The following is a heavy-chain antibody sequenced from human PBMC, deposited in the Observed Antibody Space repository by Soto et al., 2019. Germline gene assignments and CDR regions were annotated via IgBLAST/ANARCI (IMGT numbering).Heavy chain of an antibody. J-gene: IGHJ4*02. CDR3: ARRTAGFAAAFDY. CDR1: GGSIRSSIYY. Sequence: QLQLQESGPGLVKPSETLSLTCTVSGGSIRSSIYYWGWIRQPPGQGLEWIGGIYYSGNTFYNPSLKSRVPISVDTSKHQFSLKLRSVTAADTAVYYCARRTAGFAAAFDYSGQGNLVTVSS. CDR2: IYYSGNT. D-gene: IGHD1-1*01. V-gene: IGHV4-39*01.